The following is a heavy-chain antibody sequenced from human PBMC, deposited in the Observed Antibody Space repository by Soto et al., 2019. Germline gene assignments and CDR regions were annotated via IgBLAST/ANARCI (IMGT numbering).Heavy chain of an antibody. CDR1: GGTFSSYA. V-gene: IGHV1-69*01. J-gene: IGHJ4*02. D-gene: IGHD2-21*01. CDR3: AGVRDCYNPGEFDY. Sequence: QVQLVQSGAEVKKPGSSVKVSCQASGGTFSSYAINWVRQAPGQGLEWMGGIIPIFGTTNYAQKFQGRVTITADESTSTAYMELCSERYEDTVVYYGAGVRDCYNPGEFDYWGRDTLVSVCS. CDR2: IIPIFGTT.